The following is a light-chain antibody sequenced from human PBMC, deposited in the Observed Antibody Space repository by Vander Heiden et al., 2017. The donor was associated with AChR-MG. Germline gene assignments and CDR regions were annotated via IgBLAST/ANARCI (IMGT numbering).Light chain of an antibody. V-gene: IGLV1-47*01. Sequence: QSVLTQPPSASGTPGQRVTISCSGSSSNIGSNYVYWYQQLPGTAPKLLIYRNNQRPSGVPDRFSGSKSGTSASLEISGLRSEDEADDYCAAWDDRLSGWVFGGGTKLTV. CDR3: AAWDDRLSGWV. CDR1: SSNIGSNY. CDR2: RNN. J-gene: IGLJ2*01.